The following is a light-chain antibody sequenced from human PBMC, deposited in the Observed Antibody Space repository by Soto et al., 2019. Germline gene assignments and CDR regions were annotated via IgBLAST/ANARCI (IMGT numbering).Light chain of an antibody. CDR2: EVS. V-gene: IGLV2-14*01. J-gene: IGLJ3*02. CDR3: AAWDDSLNGWV. Sequence: QSVLTQPASVSGSPGQSITISCTGTSSDVGKYNYVSWYQQHPAKAPKLMIFEVSNRPSGVSNRFSGSKSGNTASLTISGLQAEDEAEYYCAAWDDSLNGWVFGGGTKLTVL. CDR1: SSDVGKYNY.